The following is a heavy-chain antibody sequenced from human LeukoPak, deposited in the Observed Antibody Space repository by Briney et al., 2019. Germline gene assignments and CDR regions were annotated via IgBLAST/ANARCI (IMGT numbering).Heavy chain of an antibody. D-gene: IGHD6-13*01. J-gene: IGHJ5*02. CDR3: AKNAAAAGVKWLDP. Sequence: GSLRLSCVASGFTFSSYAMTWARQAPGKGLEWVSDISGSGGSTDYAGSVKGRFIISRDNSKNTLYLQTNSLRAEDTAVYYCAKNAAAAGVKWLDPWGQGTLVTVSS. V-gene: IGHV3-23*01. CDR2: ISGSGGST. CDR1: GFTFSSYA.